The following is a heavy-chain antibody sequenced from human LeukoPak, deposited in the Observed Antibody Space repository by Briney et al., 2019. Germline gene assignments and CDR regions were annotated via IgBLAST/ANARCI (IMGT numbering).Heavy chain of an antibody. CDR3: ARVVIPRRYYYDSSGLRSAIDY. CDR1: GYTFTGYY. D-gene: IGHD3-22*01. Sequence: GASVKVSCKASGYTFTGYYMHWVRQAPGQGLEWMGWINPNSGGTNYAQKFQGRVTMTRDTSISTAYMELSRLRSDDTAVYYCARVVIPRRYYYDSSGLRSAIDYWGQGTLVTVSS. V-gene: IGHV1-2*02. CDR2: INPNSGGT. J-gene: IGHJ4*02.